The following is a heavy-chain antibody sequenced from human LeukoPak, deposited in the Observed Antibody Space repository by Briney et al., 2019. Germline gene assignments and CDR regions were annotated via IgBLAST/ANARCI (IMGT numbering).Heavy chain of an antibody. CDR2: IYSGGST. V-gene: IGHV3-66*01. CDR3: ARGPLYYYGSGSSWFDP. CDR1: GFTDSSNY. J-gene: IGHJ5*02. D-gene: IGHD3-10*01. Sequence: GGSLRLSCAASGFTDSSNYMSWVRQAPGKVLEWVSVIYSGGSTYYADSVKGRFTISRDNSKNTLYLQMNSLRAEDTAVYYCARGPLYYYGSGSSWFDPWGQGTLVTVSS.